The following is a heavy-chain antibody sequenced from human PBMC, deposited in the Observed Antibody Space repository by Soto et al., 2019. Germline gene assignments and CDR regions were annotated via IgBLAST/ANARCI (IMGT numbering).Heavy chain of an antibody. D-gene: IGHD3-22*01. Sequence: PGGSLRLSCAASGFTVSSNYMSWVRQAPGKGLEWVSVIYSGGSTYYADSVKGRFTISRDNSKNTLYLQMNSLRVEDTAVYYCARSVDGSAYYPHWGSYYFDCWGQGTLVTVSS. CDR3: ARSVDGSAYYPHWGSYYFDC. V-gene: IGHV3-53*01. J-gene: IGHJ4*02. CDR1: GFTVSSNY. CDR2: IYSGGST.